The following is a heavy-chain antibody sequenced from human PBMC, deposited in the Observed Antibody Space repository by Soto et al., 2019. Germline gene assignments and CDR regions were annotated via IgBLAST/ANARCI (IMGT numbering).Heavy chain of an antibody. Sequence: QVQLVVSGGGLVKPGGSLRISCAASGFTFSDYYISWIRQAPGKGLEWVSYISSSGSIIYYADSVKGRFTISRDNAKNYLYLQMNSLRAEETAVYYCALAGYDSNYYAVTPLSAGNFWGQGTLVTVSS. CDR2: ISSSGSII. V-gene: IGHV3-11*01. J-gene: IGHJ4*02. CDR1: GFTFSDYY. CDR3: ALAGYDSNYYAVTPLSAGNF. D-gene: IGHD4-4*01.